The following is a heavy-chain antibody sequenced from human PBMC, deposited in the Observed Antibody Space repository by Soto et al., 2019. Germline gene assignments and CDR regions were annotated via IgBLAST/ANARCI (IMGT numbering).Heavy chain of an antibody. CDR1: GSTFSAYA. CDR2: IHGGGGAT. D-gene: IGHD2-15*01. CDR3: AKVEWRPVVYGYRDL. Sequence: EVQLLETGGGLVQPGGSLRLSCAASGSTFSAYAMGWVRQAPGKGLEWVSTIHGGGGATHYADSVKGRFTISRDDSKNTLYAEMNSVSVGDTAVYCGAKVEWRPVVYGYRDLGGRGTLVTVCS. V-gene: IGHV3-23*01. J-gene: IGHJ2*01.